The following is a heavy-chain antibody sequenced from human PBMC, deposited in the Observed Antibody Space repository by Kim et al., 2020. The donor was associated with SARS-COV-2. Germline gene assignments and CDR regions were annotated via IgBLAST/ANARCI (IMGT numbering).Heavy chain of an antibody. CDR2: MNPNSGNT. CDR3: ARGREFRTNFGIRNYYMDV. J-gene: IGHJ6*03. V-gene: IGHV1-8*01. CDR1: GYTFTSYD. Sequence: ASVKVSCKASGYTFTSYDINWVRQATGQGLEWMGWMNPNSGNTGYAQKFQGRVTMTRNTSISTAYMELSSLRSEDTAVYYCARGREFRTNFGIRNYYMDVWGRGTTVTVSS. D-gene: IGHD3-3*01.